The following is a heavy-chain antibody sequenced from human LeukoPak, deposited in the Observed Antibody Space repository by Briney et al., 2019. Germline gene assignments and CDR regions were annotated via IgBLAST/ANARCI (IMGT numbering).Heavy chain of an antibody. V-gene: IGHV3-23*01. CDR3: AKSGVGATTDDYFDY. J-gene: IGHJ4*02. CDR1: GFTFSSYA. Sequence: GGSLRLSCAASGFTFSSYAMSWVHQAPGKGLEWVSAISGSGGSTYYADSVKGRFTISRDNSKNTLYLQMNSLRAEDTAVYYCAKSGVGATTDDYFDYWGQGTLVTVSS. D-gene: IGHD1-26*01. CDR2: ISGSGGST.